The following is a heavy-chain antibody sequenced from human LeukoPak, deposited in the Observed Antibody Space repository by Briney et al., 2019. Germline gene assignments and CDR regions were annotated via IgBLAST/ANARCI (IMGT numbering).Heavy chain of an antibody. D-gene: IGHD3-3*01. Sequence: SETLSLTCTVSGGSISSYYWSWIRQPAGEGLEWIGRIYTSGSTNYNPSLKSRVTMSVDTSKNQFSLKLSSVTAADTAVYYCARTPITIFGVVIIPVFNAFDIWGQGTMVTVSS. CDR2: IYTSGST. V-gene: IGHV4-4*07. CDR1: GGSISSYY. CDR3: ARTPITIFGVVIIPVFNAFDI. J-gene: IGHJ3*02.